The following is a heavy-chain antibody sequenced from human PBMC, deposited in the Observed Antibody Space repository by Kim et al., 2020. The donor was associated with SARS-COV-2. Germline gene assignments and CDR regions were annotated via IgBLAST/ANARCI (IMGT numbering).Heavy chain of an antibody. D-gene: IGHD3-22*01. V-gene: IGHV4-59*01. J-gene: IGHJ4*02. CDR3: ARVGDSSGYALFDY. Sequence: TPTHKSRVTISVDTSKNQFYLKLSSVTAADTAVYYCARVGDSSGYALFDYWGQGTLVTVSS.